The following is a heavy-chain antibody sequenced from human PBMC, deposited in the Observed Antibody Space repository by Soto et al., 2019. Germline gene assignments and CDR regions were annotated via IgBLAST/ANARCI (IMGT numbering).Heavy chain of an antibody. CDR3: ARSPWDTAMDYFDY. Sequence: GASVKVSCKASGGTFSSYAISWVRQAPGQGLEWMGGIIPIFGTANYAQKFQGRVTVTADESTSTAYMELSSLRSEDTAVYYCARSPWDTAMDYFDYWGQGTLVTASS. CDR2: IIPIFGTA. V-gene: IGHV1-69*13. CDR1: GGTFSSYA. D-gene: IGHD5-18*01. J-gene: IGHJ4*02.